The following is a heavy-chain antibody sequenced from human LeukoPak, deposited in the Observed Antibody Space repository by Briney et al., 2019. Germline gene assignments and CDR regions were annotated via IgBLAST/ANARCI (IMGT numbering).Heavy chain of an antibody. Sequence: GGSLRLSCAASGFTFSSYGMSWVRQAPGKGLEWVSAISGSGGSTYYADCVKGRFTISRENSKNTLYLQMNSLRAEDTAVYYCAKDQSYLDFDYWGQGTLATVSS. V-gene: IGHV3-23*01. CDR3: AKDQSYLDFDY. CDR2: ISGSGGST. CDR1: GFTFSSYG. J-gene: IGHJ4*02. D-gene: IGHD1-26*01.